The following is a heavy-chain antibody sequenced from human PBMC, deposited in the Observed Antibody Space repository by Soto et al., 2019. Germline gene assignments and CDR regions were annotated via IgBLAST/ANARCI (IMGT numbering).Heavy chain of an antibody. CDR3: ARDREGDGYENYAFDI. Sequence: ASVKVSCKASGGTFSSYAISWVRQAPGQGLEWMGGIIPIFGTANYAQKFQGRVTITADESTSTAYMELSSLRSEDTAVYYCARDREGDGYENYAFDIWGQGTMVTVSS. V-gene: IGHV1-69*13. D-gene: IGHD5-12*01. CDR2: IIPIFGTA. CDR1: GGTFSSYA. J-gene: IGHJ3*02.